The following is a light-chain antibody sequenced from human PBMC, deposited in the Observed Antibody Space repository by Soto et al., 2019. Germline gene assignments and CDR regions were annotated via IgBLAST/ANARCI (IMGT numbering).Light chain of an antibody. CDR3: QHRSN. V-gene: IGKV3-11*01. Sequence: EIVLTQSPATLSLSPGERATLSCRASQSVSSYLAWYQQKPGQAPRLLISDASNRATCIPARFSGSGSGTDFTLTISSLEPEDFAFYYCQHRSNFGQGTRLEIK. CDR1: QSVSSY. J-gene: IGKJ5*01. CDR2: DAS.